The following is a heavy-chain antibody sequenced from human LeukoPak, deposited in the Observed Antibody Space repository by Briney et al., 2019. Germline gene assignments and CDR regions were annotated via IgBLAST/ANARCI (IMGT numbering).Heavy chain of an antibody. Sequence: PSETLSLTCTVSGGSISSYYWSWIRQPPGKGLEWIGYIYYSGSTNYNPSLKSRVTISVDTSKNQFSLKLSSVTVADTAVYYCARTGYNWFDPWGQGTLVTVSS. J-gene: IGHJ5*02. CDR2: IYYSGST. CDR3: ARTGYNWFDP. CDR1: GGSISSYY. V-gene: IGHV4-59*01.